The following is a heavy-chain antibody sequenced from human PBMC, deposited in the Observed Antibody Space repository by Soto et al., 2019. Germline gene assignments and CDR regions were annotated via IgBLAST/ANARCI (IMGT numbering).Heavy chain of an antibody. CDR1: GFTFSSYS. J-gene: IGHJ5*02. V-gene: IGHV3-23*01. Sequence: GGSLRLSCAASGFTFSSYSMNWVRQAPGKGLEWVSSISSSSSTYYADSVKGRFTISRDNSKNTLYLQMNSLRAEDTAVYYCAKRDWFDPWGQGALVTVSS. CDR3: AKRDWFDP. CDR2: ISSSSST.